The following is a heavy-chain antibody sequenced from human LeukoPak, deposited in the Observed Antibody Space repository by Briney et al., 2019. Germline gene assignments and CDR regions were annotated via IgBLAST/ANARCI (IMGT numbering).Heavy chain of an antibody. CDR1: GFTFSSYA. D-gene: IGHD3-9*01. Sequence: GESLRLSCEASGFTFSSYAMTWVRQAPGKGLEWVSAISTSGGATYDADSVKGRFTISRDNSKNTLYLQMSSLRAEDTAVYYCARRVTIFGYFDYWGQGTLVTVSS. J-gene: IGHJ4*02. CDR2: ISTSGGAT. CDR3: ARRVTIFGYFDY. V-gene: IGHV3-23*01.